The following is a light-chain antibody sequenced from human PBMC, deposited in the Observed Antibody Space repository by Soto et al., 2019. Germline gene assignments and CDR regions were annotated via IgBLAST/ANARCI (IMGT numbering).Light chain of an antibody. J-gene: IGKJ1*01. Sequence: DIQMTQSPSTLSASVGDRVTITCRASPSISNWLAWYQQKPGKAPKLLIYEASSLESGVPSRFSGSGSGTEFTLTISSLQPDDFATYYCQQYNRYSWTFGQGTKVEIK. V-gene: IGKV1-5*03. CDR3: QQYNRYSWT. CDR1: PSISNW. CDR2: EAS.